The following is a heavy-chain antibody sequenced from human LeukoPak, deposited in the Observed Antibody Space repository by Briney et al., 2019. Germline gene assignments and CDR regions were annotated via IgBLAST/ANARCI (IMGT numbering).Heavy chain of an antibody. CDR2: ISSSGSTI. CDR3: ARGLDYSWSLYYGMDV. D-gene: IGHD5-12*01. V-gene: IGHV3-48*03. J-gene: IGHJ6*02. Sequence: GGSLRPSCAASGFTFSSYEMNWVRQAPGKGLEWVSYISSSGSTIYYADSVKGRFTISRDNAKNSLYLQMNSLRAEDTAVYYCARGLDYSWSLYYGMDVWGQGTTVTVSS. CDR1: GFTFSSYE.